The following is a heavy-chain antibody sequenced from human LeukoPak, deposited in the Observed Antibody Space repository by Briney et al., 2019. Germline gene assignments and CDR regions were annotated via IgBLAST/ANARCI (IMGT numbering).Heavy chain of an antibody. CDR1: GYTFTVYY. CDR2: TNPNSGGT. Sequence: ASVTVSCKASGYTFTVYYMHWVRQAPGQGLEWMGWTNPNSGGTSSAQKFQGRVSMTRDTSINTAYLDLGSLRSDDTAIYYCVRESSNGFVRYAFDYWGQGTLVTVSS. J-gene: IGHJ4*02. V-gene: IGHV1-2*02. D-gene: IGHD2-8*01. CDR3: VRESSNGFVRYAFDY.